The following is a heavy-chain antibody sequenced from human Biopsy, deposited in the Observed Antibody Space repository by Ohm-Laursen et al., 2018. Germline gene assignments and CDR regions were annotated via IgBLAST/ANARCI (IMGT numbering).Heavy chain of an antibody. CDR2: ITNSGGTV. CDR1: GFTFRDYY. Sequence: GSLRLSCAASGFTFRDYYMIWIRQPPGKGLEWVSYITNSGGTVYYEDSVKGRFTVSRDSAKNSLYLQMDRLRAEDTAVYYCARPPWGHAYGYYNGMDVWGQGTTVIVSS. CDR3: ARPPWGHAYGYYNGMDV. J-gene: IGHJ6*02. D-gene: IGHD3-10*01. V-gene: IGHV3-11*01.